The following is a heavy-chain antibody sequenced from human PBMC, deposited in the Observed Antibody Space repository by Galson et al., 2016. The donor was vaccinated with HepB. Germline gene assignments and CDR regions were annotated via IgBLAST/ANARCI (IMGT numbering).Heavy chain of an antibody. CDR2: IYSNGDP. Sequence: SLRLCCAASGFTVGNNYMCWVRQPPGKGLEWVSIIYSNGDPYYVDSVRGRFTISRDRSRNTLYLQMNSLRPEDTAVYYCARGPAGVATIGRGQGTLVTVSS. CDR1: GFTVGNNY. D-gene: IGHD5-12*01. CDR3: ARGPAGVATIG. V-gene: IGHV3-53*01. J-gene: IGHJ4*02.